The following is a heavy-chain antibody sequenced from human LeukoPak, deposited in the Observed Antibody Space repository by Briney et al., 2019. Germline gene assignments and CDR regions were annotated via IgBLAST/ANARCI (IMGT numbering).Heavy chain of an antibody. CDR2: FSGSGGST. V-gene: IGHV3-23*01. J-gene: IGHJ3*02. D-gene: IGHD4-23*01. Sequence: GGSLRLSCAVSGFTFSSYAMSWVRQAPGKGLERVSAFSGSGGSTYYADSVKGRFTISKDNSKKTLYLQMNSLRAEDTAVYYCALLDYGGNSGDAFNIWGQGTRVTVSS. CDR3: ALLDYGGNSGDAFNI. CDR1: GFTFSSYA.